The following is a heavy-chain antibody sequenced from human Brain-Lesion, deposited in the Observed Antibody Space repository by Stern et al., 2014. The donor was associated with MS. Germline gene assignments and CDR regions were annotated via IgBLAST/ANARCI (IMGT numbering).Heavy chain of an antibody. D-gene: IGHD1-26*01. V-gene: IGHV4-61*02. CDR3: ATTRWDLFTWNWFDP. CDR2: IHDSGST. CDR1: GGSISSSGYY. Sequence: VQLVESGPGLVKPSQTLSLTCTVSGGSISSSGYYWSWIRQPADKGLEWIGRIHDSGSTYYNPPLKGRVTISMDTAKNQFSLKLPSVTAADTAVYYCATTRWDLFTWNWFDPWGQGTLVTVSS. J-gene: IGHJ5*02.